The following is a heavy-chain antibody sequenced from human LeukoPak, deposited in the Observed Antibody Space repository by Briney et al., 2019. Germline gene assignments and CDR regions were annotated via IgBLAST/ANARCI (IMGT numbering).Heavy chain of an antibody. J-gene: IGHJ5*02. CDR2: IYYSGNT. Sequence: SQTLSLTCTVSGGSISSGDYYWSWIRQPPGKGLEWIGYIYYSGNTYYNPSLKSRVTISVDTSKNQLSLKLSSVTAADTAVYYCARERKITMVRGVIIKGNWFDPWGQGTLVTLSS. CDR3: ARERKITMVRGVIIKGNWFDP. CDR1: GGSISSGDYY. V-gene: IGHV4-30-4*01. D-gene: IGHD3-10*01.